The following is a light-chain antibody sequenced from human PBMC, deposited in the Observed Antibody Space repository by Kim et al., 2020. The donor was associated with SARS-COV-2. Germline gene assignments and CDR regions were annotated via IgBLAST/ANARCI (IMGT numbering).Light chain of an antibody. Sequence: SVKLTCPLSSGHSRYAIAWHQQQPEKGPRYLMKLNSDGSHSKGDGIPDRFSGSSAGAERYLTISSLQSEDEADYYCQTWGTGSRGVFGGGTQLTVL. CDR1: SGHSRYA. CDR3: QTWGTGSRGV. CDR2: LNSDGSH. V-gene: IGLV4-69*01. J-gene: IGLJ2*01.